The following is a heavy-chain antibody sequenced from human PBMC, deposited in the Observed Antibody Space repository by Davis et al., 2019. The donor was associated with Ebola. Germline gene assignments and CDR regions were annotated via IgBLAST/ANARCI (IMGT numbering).Heavy chain of an antibody. CDR2: ISTSADTA. D-gene: IGHD6-19*01. Sequence: GGSLRLSCAASGFTFSSHVMNWVRQAPGQGLEWLSVISTSADTAYYADSVKGRFSISRDNSKNTLFLHMNSLRAEDTAVYYCANGGAYSSGWAYWGQGTPVIVSS. V-gene: IGHV3-23*01. J-gene: IGHJ4*02. CDR1: GFTFSSHV. CDR3: ANGGAYSSGWAY.